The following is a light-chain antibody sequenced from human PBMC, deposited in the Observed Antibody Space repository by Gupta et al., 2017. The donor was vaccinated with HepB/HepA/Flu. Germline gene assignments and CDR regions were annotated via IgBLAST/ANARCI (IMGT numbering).Light chain of an antibody. CDR1: KLGDKY. CDR2: QDS. V-gene: IGLV3-1*01. CDR3: QAWDSSTYV. Sequence: SYALPQPPSVSVSPGQTPSITCSGDKLGDKYACWYQQKPGQSPVLVIYQDSKRPSGIPERFSGSNSGNTATLTISGTQAMDEADYYCQAWDSSTYVFGTGTKVTVL. J-gene: IGLJ1*01.